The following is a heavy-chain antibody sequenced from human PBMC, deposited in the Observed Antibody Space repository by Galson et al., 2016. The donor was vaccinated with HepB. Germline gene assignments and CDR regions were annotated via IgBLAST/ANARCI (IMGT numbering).Heavy chain of an antibody. V-gene: IGHV3-30*04. J-gene: IGHJ4*02. CDR2: ISYDGTNK. D-gene: IGHD6-6*01. Sequence: SLRLSCAASGFTFSSYTIHWVRQAPGKELEWVAIISYDGTNKFYTDSVKGRFTISRDNSNNTLFLQMNNLRVEDTAVYYCAREGRQLVGYYFDVWGQGTLVTVSS. CDR3: AREGRQLVGYYFDV. CDR1: GFTFSSYT.